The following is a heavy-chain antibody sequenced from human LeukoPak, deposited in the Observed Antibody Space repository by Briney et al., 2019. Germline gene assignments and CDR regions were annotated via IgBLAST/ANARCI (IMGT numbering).Heavy chain of an antibody. D-gene: IGHD3-10*01. CDR1: GYTFTGYY. V-gene: IGHV7-4-1*02. CDR3: ARVLGDYYGSGSLYY. CDR2: INTNTGNP. Sequence: ASVKVSCKASGYTFTGYYMHWVRQAPGQGLEWMGWINTNTGNPTYAQGFTGRFVFSLDTSVSTAYLQISSLKAEDTAVYYCARVLGDYYGSGSLYYWGQGTLVTVSS. J-gene: IGHJ4*02.